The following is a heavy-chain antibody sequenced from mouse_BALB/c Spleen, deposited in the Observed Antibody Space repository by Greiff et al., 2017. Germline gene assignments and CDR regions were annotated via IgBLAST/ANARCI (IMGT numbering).Heavy chain of an antibody. D-gene: IGHD1-1*01. CDR3: ARSPFITTVVGDYYAMDY. J-gene: IGHJ4*01. Sequence: EVKLMETGGGLVQPGGSRKLSCAASGFTFSSFGMHWVRQAPEKGLEWVAYISSGSSTIYYVDTVKGRFTISRDNPKNTLFLQMTSLRSEDTAMYYCARSPFITTVVGDYYAMDYWGQGTSVTVSS. CDR2: ISSGSSTI. V-gene: IGHV5-17*02. CDR1: GFTFSSFG.